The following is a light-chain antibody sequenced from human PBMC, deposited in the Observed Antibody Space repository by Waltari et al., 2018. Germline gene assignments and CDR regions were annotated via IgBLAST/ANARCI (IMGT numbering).Light chain of an antibody. CDR3: QQYNQWPRT. J-gene: IGKJ1*01. Sequence: CRASQSVSSKLAGYQQLPGQAPRLLIYDASTRATAIPARFTAGGSGTEFTLSISSLQSEDFAVYYCQQYNQWPRTFGQGTKVEIK. V-gene: IGKV3-15*01. CDR2: DAS. CDR1: QSVSSK.